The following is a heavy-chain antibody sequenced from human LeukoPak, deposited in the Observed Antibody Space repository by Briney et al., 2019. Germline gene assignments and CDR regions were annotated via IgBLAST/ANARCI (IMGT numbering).Heavy chain of an antibody. J-gene: IGHJ1*01. CDR2: IYYSGST. CDR1: GGSISSSSYY. Sequence: SETLSLTCTVSGGSISSSSYYWGWIRRPPGKGLEWIGSIYYSGSTYYNPSLKSRVTISVDTSKNQFSLKLSSVTAADTAVYYCARDSSSWYGSFHWGQGTLVTVSS. CDR3: ARDSSSWYGSFH. V-gene: IGHV4-39*02. D-gene: IGHD6-13*01.